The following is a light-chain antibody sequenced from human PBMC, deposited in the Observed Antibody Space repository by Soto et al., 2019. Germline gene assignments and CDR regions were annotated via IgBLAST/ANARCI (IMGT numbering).Light chain of an antibody. CDR2: GNS. J-gene: IGLJ1*01. V-gene: IGLV1-40*01. Sequence: QSVLTQPPSVSGAPGQRVTISCTGSSSNIGAHYDVHWYQQLPGTAPKLLIYGNSNRPSGVPDRFSGSKSGTSASLAITGLQAEDEADYYCGSYTTTYVRIFGTGTKVTVL. CDR3: GSYTTTYVRI. CDR1: SSNIGAHYD.